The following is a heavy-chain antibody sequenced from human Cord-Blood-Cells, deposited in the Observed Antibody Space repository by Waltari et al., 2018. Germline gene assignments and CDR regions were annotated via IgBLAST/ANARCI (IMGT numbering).Heavy chain of an antibody. V-gene: IGHV4-34*01. D-gene: IGHD3-22*01. CDR3: ACLASTMITTY. CDR2: INHSGST. Sequence: QVQLQQWCAGLLKPSETLSLTCAVYGGSFSGYYWSWIRQPPGKGLEWIGEINHSGSTNYNPSLKSRVTISVDTSKNQFSLKLSSVTAADTAVYYCACLASTMITTYWGQGTLVTVSS. CDR1: GGSFSGYY. J-gene: IGHJ4*02.